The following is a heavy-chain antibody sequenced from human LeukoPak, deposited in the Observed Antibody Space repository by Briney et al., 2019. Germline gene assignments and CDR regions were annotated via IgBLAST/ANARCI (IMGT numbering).Heavy chain of an antibody. CDR1: GFTFSSNA. J-gene: IGHJ4*02. CDR3: VRVGTHLAPDN. CDR2: ISSKGGST. V-gene: IGHV3-64*03. Sequence: GGSLRLSCSPSGFTFSSNAMHWVRQAPEKGLECVSSISSKGGSTYYADSGEGRFTISRDNSKNPLYLQMSSGIEYDTSVYYCVRVGTHLAPDNSGQGTPVTAYS.